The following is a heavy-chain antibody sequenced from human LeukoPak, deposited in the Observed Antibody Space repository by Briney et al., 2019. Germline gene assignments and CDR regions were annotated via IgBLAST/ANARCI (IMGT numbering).Heavy chain of an antibody. J-gene: IGHJ5*02. CDR2: VSGSGGTT. CDR3: AKGPMVITNNWFDP. D-gene: IGHD3-22*01. V-gene: IGHV3-23*01. Sequence: PGGSLRLSCAASGFIFSSYAMSWVRQAPGKGLEWVSSVSGSGGTTYYVDSVKGRFTISRDNSKNTLYLQMNGLRAEDTAVYYCAKGPMVITNNWFDPWGQGTQVTVSS. CDR1: GFIFSSYA.